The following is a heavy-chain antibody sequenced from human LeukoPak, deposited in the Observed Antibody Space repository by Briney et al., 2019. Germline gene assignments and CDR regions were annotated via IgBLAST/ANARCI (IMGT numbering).Heavy chain of an antibody. Sequence: ASVKLSCKASGYTFTSYDISWVRQATGRGLEWMGWMNPNSGNTGYAQTFEGRVTMSRNNSISTAYMELSSVRSEDTAVYYCARVPSIACFDYWGQGTLGTVSS. CDR1: GYTFTSYD. CDR3: ARVPSIACFDY. D-gene: IGHD3-3*02. V-gene: IGHV1-8*01. CDR2: MNPNSGNT. J-gene: IGHJ4*01.